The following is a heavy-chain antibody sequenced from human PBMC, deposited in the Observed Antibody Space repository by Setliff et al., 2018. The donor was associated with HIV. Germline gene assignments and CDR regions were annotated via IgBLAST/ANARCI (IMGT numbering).Heavy chain of an antibody. V-gene: IGHV3-53*01. CDR3: AKNWGSRGIWGVFDY. D-gene: IGHD7-27*01. Sequence: GGSLRLSCAVSEVIVSNNYMGWVRQAPGKGLEWVSVIYSGGSTDHADSVKGRFTISRDKSKNTLYLQMNSLRAEDTAIYYCAKNWGSRGIWGVFDYWGQGTLVTVSS. J-gene: IGHJ4*02. CDR2: IYSGGST. CDR1: EVIVSNNY.